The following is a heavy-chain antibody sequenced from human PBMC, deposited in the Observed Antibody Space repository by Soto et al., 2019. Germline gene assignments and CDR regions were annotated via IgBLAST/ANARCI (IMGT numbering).Heavy chain of an antibody. CDR3: ARSRDGYSFYFYYGMDG. V-gene: IGHV3-30*03. Sequence: GGSLSLSCAASGFTFTSYGMHWVRQAPGKGLEWMALILHDGSAEYYADSVKGRFTISRDNSKNTLYLQMNSLRAEDTAVYYCARSRDGYSFYFYYGMDGWGQGTTVTVSS. CDR2: ILHDGSAE. CDR1: GFTFTSYG. J-gene: IGHJ6*02. D-gene: IGHD4-4*01.